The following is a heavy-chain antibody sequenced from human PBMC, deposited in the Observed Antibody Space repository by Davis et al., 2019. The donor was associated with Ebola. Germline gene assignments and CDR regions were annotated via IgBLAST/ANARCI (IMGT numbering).Heavy chain of an antibody. J-gene: IGHJ4*02. CDR1: GFTFSSYW. D-gene: IGHD4-17*01. V-gene: IGHV3-74*01. CDR3: GRGGYGANMVDN. Sequence: HTGGSLRLSCAASGFTFSSYWMHWVRQGPGKGLVWVSRIKTDGSSTNYADSVKGRFTISRDNAKNTLYLHMNSLRVEDTALYYCGRGGYGANMVDNWGQGTLVTVSS. CDR2: IKTDGSST.